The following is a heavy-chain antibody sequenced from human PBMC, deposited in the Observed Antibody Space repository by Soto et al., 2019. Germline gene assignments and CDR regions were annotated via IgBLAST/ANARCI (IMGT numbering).Heavy chain of an antibody. J-gene: IGHJ4*02. D-gene: IGHD2-2*02. V-gene: IGHV1-69*13. Sequence: SVKVSCKASGGTFSSYAISWVRQAPGQGLEWMGGIIPIFGTANYAQKFQGRVTITADESTSTAYMELSSLRSEDTAVYYCARDRLGYCSSTSCYTGIAVAGRSLDYWGQRTLVTVSS. CDR1: GGTFSSYA. CDR3: ARDRLGYCSSTSCYTGIAVAGRSLDY. CDR2: IIPIFGTA.